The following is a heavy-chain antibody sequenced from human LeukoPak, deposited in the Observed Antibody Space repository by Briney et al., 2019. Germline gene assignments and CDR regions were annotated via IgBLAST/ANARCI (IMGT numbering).Heavy chain of an antibody. CDR3: ARDSSPDSATTYYDALDM. Sequence: GGSLRLSCAGSGFSFRRFWMTWGRQAPGRGLEWVANINGDGDGKRYADSVKDRFTISRDNARRLVFLQIHSLRDEDTALYYCARDSSPDSATTYYDALDMWGQGTMVTVSS. J-gene: IGHJ3*02. D-gene: IGHD1-1*01. CDR2: INGDGDGK. CDR1: GFSFRRFW. V-gene: IGHV3-7*01.